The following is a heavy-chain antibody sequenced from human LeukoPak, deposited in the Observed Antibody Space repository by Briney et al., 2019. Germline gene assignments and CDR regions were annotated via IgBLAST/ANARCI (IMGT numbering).Heavy chain of an antibody. Sequence: GGSLRLSCAASGFTFSSYGMSWVRQAPGKGLEWVSGINWNGGSTGYADSVKGRFTISRDNAKNSLYLQMNSLRAEDTALYYCARERVGATSLYFDYWGQGTLVTVSS. CDR2: INWNGGST. D-gene: IGHD1-26*01. J-gene: IGHJ4*02. CDR3: ARERVGATSLYFDY. V-gene: IGHV3-20*04. CDR1: GFTFSSYG.